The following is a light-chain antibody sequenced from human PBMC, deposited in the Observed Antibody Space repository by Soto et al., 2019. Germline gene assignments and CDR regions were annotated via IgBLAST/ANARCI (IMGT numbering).Light chain of an antibody. V-gene: IGKV1-39*01. CDR3: QQSYSTPWT. CDR2: AAS. CDR1: QSISSY. J-gene: IGKJ1*01. Sequence: DIQMTQSPSSLSASVGDRVTITCRARQSISSYLNWYQQKPGKAPKLLIYAASSLQSGLPSRFSGSGSGTDFTLTISSLQPEDFATYYCQQSYSTPWTFGQGTKVEIK.